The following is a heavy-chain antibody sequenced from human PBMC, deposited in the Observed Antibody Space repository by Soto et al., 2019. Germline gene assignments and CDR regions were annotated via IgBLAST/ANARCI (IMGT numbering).Heavy chain of an antibody. D-gene: IGHD5-12*01. J-gene: IGHJ4*02. CDR1: GFSFSSYA. V-gene: IGHV3-23*01. CDR2: MSASGGTS. Sequence: EVELLESGGGLIHPGESLRLSCAASGFSFSSYAMIWVRQAPGKGLEWVSVMSASGGTSYFADSVKGRFSMSRDNSKNIFYLEMNSLRAEDPAIYFCAKGSIQYSASIDYWGQGTLVSVSS. CDR3: AKGSIQYSASIDY.